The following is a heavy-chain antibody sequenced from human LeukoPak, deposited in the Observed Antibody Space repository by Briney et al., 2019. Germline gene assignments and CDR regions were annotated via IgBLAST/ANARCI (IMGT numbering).Heavy chain of an antibody. V-gene: IGHV3-30*04. D-gene: IGHD2-8*02. CDR3: VRDGGYTGGWTYGAGDY. Sequence: PGRSLRLSCEASGFTFSDDVMHWVRQAPGKRLECVADISNDGNDKYYADSVKGRFSISRDNSKNTLYLQMSSLRTEDTAVYYCVRDGGYTGGWTYGAGDYWGQGTLVTVSS. CDR2: ISNDGNDK. CDR1: GFTFSDDV. J-gene: IGHJ4*01.